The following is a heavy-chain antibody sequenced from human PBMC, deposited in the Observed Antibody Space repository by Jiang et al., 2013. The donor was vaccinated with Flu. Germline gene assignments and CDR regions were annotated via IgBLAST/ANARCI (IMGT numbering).Heavy chain of an antibody. CDR1: GFTFNIFA. J-gene: IGHJ1*01. CDR2: ISASGEST. D-gene: IGHD3-22*01. V-gene: IGHV3-23*01. Sequence: VQLLESGGDLVQPGGSLRLSCAGSGFTFNIFAMAWFRQTPGKGLEWVSAISASGESTVYADSVQGRFTISRDKFLNTVFLQMNSLRAEDAAIYYCAKYDSSGYYYGRTRHWGQGTLVTVSS. CDR3: AKYDSSGYYYGRTRH.